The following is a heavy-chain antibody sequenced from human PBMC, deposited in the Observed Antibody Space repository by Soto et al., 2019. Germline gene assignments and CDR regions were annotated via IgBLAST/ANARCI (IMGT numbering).Heavy chain of an antibody. Sequence: SETLSLTWTVAADALYTGGYYWAWIRHHPGRGLEWTGYIYQTGKTYYNPSLASRVTMSVDTSKNQFSLKLAAVTAADTAVYYCARDGSTTANWIDPWGQGTLVTVSS. J-gene: IGHJ5*02. CDR1: ADALYTGGYY. V-gene: IGHV4-31*02. CDR3: ARDGSTTANWIDP. D-gene: IGHD2-2*01. CDR2: IYQTGKT.